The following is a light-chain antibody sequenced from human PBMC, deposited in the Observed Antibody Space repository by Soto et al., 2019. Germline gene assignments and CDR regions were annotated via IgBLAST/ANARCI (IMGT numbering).Light chain of an antibody. CDR2: GAS. CDR3: QHYGRSLWT. CDR1: QSVTSTD. V-gene: IGKV3-20*01. Sequence: EIVLTQSPGTLSLSPGERATLSCRASQSVTSTDLAWYQQKPGQAPRLLIYGASSRATGIPDRFSGSGSGTDFTLTISRLEPEDFAVYYCQHYGRSLWTFGQGTEVEIK. J-gene: IGKJ1*01.